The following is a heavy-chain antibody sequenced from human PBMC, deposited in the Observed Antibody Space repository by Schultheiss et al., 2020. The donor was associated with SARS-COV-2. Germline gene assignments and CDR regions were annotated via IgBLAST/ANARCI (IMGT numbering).Heavy chain of an antibody. D-gene: IGHD1-7*01. CDR3: AAGGSNWNYRFDP. CDR1: DYNFSGYY. J-gene: IGHJ5*02. Sequence: GESLKISCRAFDYNFSGYYMHWVRQATGQGLEWMGWMNPNSGNTGYAQKFQGRVTMTRNTSISTAYMELSSLRSEDTAVYYCAAGGSNWNYRFDPWGQGTLVTVSS. CDR2: MNPNSGNT. V-gene: IGHV1-8*02.